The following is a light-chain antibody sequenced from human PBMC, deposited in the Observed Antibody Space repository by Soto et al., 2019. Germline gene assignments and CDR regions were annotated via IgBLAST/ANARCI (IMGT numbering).Light chain of an antibody. Sequence: ETVVTHSPATLSVSPGERATLSCRASHSTGFTLAWYQQKPGQAPRLLIYGASNRATGIPDGFSGSGSGTDFTLTISRLEPEDFAVYYCQQYGSSGTFGQGTKVDI. CDR1: HSTGFT. CDR2: GAS. CDR3: QQYGSSGT. V-gene: IGKV3-20*01. J-gene: IGKJ1*01.